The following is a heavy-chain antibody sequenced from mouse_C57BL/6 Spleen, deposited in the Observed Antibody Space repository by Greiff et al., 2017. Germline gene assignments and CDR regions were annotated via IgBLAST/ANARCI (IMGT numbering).Heavy chain of an antibody. CDR2: ISNGGGST. CDR3: ARPFYYYGSSYAPMDY. D-gene: IGHD1-1*01. Sequence: EVHLVESGGGLVQPGGSLKLSCAASGFTFSDYYMYWVRQTPEKRLEWVAYISNGGGSTYYPDTVKGRFTISRDNAKNTLYLQMSRLKSEDTAMYYCARPFYYYGSSYAPMDYWGQGTSVTVSS. V-gene: IGHV5-12*01. J-gene: IGHJ4*01. CDR1: GFTFSDYY.